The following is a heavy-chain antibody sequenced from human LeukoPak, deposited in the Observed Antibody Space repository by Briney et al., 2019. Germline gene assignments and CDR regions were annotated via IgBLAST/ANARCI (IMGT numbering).Heavy chain of an antibody. CDR3: AKGDSSSWYNFDY. J-gene: IGHJ4*02. Sequence: SGGSLRLSCAASGFTLDDYPMHWVRHSREKGLEWVPLFSWDDDSTYYADSVKGRLTISRDNSKNSLYLQMNSLRTEDTALYYCAKGDSSSWYNFDYWGQGTLVTVSS. CDR2: FSWDDDST. D-gene: IGHD6-13*01. CDR1: GFTLDDYP. V-gene: IGHV3-43*01.